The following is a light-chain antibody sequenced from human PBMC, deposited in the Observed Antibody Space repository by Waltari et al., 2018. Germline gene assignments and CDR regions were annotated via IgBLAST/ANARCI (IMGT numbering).Light chain of an antibody. J-gene: IGKJ4*01. V-gene: IGKV1-12*01. Sequence: DIQMTQFPSSVSASVGARVTITCRASQDISRWLAWYQQKPGKPPKFLIYAASNLQSGVPARFSGSGSGTDFTLNISRLEAEDVATYYCQQANSFPLAFGGGTKVEIK. CDR1: QDISRW. CDR3: QQANSFPLA. CDR2: AAS.